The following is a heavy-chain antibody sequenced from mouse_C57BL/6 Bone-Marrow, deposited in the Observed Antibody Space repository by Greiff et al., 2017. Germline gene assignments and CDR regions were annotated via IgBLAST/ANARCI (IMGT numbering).Heavy chain of an antibody. CDR1: GFTFSDYG. D-gene: IGHD2-2*01. J-gene: IGHJ3*01. CDR3: ARPHVVTTGGFAD. CDR2: ISNLAYSI. V-gene: IGHV5-15*01. Sequence: EVQGVESGGGLVQPGGSLKLSCAASGFTFSDYGMAWVRQAPRKGPEWVAFISNLAYSIYYADTVTGRFTISRENAKNTLYLEMSSLRSEDTAMYYCARPHVVTTGGFADWGKGTLVTVSA.